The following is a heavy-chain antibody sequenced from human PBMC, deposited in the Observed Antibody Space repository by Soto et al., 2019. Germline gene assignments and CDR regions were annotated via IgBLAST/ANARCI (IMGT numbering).Heavy chain of an antibody. CDR2: LNDSGST. CDR1: GGSFSGYY. D-gene: IGHD3-10*01. V-gene: IGHV4-34*01. J-gene: IGHJ6*03. CDR3: ARGLLLWFGEVSRRGGYCYYMDG. Sequence: QVQLQQWGAGLLKPSETLSLTCAVYGGSFSGYYWSWIRQTPGKGLEWIGELNDSGSTNNKPSLKIRVTILVDTPKNQFSLKLSSVTAADTAVYYCARGLLLWFGEVSRRGGYCYYMDGWGKGTTVTVSS.